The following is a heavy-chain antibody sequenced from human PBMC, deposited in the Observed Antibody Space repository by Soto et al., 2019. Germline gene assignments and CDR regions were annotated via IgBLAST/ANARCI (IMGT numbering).Heavy chain of an antibody. CDR2: IYYSGST. CDR1: GGSISSGDYF. J-gene: IGHJ5*01. Sequence: QVQLQESGPGLVKPSQTLSLTCTVSGGSISSGDYFWSWIRQYQGKGLEWIGYIYYSGSTYYHPSLKTRVTISLVTSKSQFSLKLSSMTAADTAVYYCARGRDLYRNYDSWGQGTLVTVSS. D-gene: IGHD4-4*01. CDR3: ARGRDLYRNYDS. V-gene: IGHV4-31*03.